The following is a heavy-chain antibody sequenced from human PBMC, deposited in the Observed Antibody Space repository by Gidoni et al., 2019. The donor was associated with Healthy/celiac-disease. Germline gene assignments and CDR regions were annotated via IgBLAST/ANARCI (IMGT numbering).Heavy chain of an antibody. CDR3: ARAPWVFAGYYPFDY. Sequence: EVQLVESGGGLVQPGGSLRLSCAASGFTFSSYWMHWVRQAPGKGLVWVSRINSDGSSTSYADSVKGRFTISRDNAKNTLYLQMNSLRAEDTAVYYCARAPWVFAGYYPFDYWGQGTLVTVSS. V-gene: IGHV3-74*01. D-gene: IGHD3-22*01. J-gene: IGHJ4*02. CDR1: GFTFSSYW. CDR2: INSDGSST.